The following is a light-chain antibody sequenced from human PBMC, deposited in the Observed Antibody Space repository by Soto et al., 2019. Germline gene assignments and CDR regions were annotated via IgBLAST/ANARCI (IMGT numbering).Light chain of an antibody. J-gene: IGLJ3*02. CDR3: EAWDDSLNGWV. CDR1: RSNVGDNA. CDR2: YDD. V-gene: IGLV1-36*01. Sequence: QSVLTQPPSVSEAPRQRVTISCSGSRSNVGDNAVNWYQQFPGQAPKLLIYYDDLLTSGVSDRFSGSKSGTSASLAISGLQSEDEGDYYCEAWDDSLNGWVFGGGTKLTVL.